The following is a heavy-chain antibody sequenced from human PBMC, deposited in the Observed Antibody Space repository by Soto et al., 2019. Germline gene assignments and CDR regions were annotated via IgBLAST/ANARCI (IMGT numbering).Heavy chain of an antibody. J-gene: IGHJ4*02. Sequence: ASVKVSCKASGYTFTSYAMHWVRQAPGQRLEWMGWINAGNGNTKYSQKFQGRVTITRDTSASTAYMELSSLRSEDTAVYYCARVGRVPAAYGRIDYWGQGTLVTVSS. CDR2: INAGNGNT. V-gene: IGHV1-3*01. CDR1: GYTFTSYA. CDR3: ARVGRVPAAYGRIDY. D-gene: IGHD2-2*01.